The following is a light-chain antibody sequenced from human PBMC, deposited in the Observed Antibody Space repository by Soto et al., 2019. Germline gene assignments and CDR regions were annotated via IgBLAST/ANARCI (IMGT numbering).Light chain of an antibody. Sequence: EIVLTQSPGTLTLSPGERATLSCRASQSVSSSDLAWLQQKPGQSPRLLIYAASRRAAGVPDRFSGSGSGTDFTITIRKLEPEDCAVYYCQQYGSSWTFGQGTKVEI. CDR1: QSVSSSD. CDR3: QQYGSSWT. J-gene: IGKJ1*01. CDR2: AAS. V-gene: IGKV3-20*01.